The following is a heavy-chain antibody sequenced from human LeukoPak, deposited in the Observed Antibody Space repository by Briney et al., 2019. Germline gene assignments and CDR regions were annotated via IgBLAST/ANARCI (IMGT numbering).Heavy chain of an antibody. CDR1: GGSISSYY. V-gene: IGHV4-59*01. J-gene: IGHJ4*02. D-gene: IGHD5-24*01. CDR3: ARVADGYNFDYFDY. Sequence: PSETLSLTCTVSGGSISSYYWSWIRQPPGKGLEWIGYIYYSGSTNYNPSLKSRVTISVDTSKNQFPLKLSSVTAADTAVYYCARVADGYNFDYFDYWGQGTLVTVSS. CDR2: IYYSGST.